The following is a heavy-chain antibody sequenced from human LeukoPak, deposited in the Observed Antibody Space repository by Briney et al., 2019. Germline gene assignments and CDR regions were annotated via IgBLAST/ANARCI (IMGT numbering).Heavy chain of an antibody. V-gene: IGHV1-18*01. Sequence: ASVKVSCKASGYTFTSYGISWVRQAPGQGLEWMGWISAYNGNTNYAQKLQGRVTMTTDTSTSTAYMELRSLRSDDTAVYYCARVSRFGELLSYYYYYMDVWGKGTTVTISS. D-gene: IGHD3-10*01. CDR2: ISAYNGNT. J-gene: IGHJ6*03. CDR1: GYTFTSYG. CDR3: ARVSRFGELLSYYYYYMDV.